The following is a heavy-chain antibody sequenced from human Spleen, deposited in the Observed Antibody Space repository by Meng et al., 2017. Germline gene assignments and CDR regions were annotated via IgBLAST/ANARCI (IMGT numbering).Heavy chain of an antibody. CDR3: ARVTNFYDSSGYYSPYYYYGLDV. D-gene: IGHD3-22*01. V-gene: IGHV3-21*01. Sequence: GESLKISCAASGFTFNTYTMHWVRQAPGKGLEWVSSIRGSGSSIYLADSVKGRFTTSRDNAKKLLYLQMNSLRAEDTAVYYCARVTNFYDSSGYYSPYYYYGLDVWGLGTTVTVSS. CDR2: IRGSGSSI. J-gene: IGHJ6*02. CDR1: GFTFNTYT.